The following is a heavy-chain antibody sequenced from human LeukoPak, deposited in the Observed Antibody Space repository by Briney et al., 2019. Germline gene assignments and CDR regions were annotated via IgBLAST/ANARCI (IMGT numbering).Heavy chain of an antibody. V-gene: IGHV4-34*01. D-gene: IGHD1-26*01. CDR1: GVSFSGYY. Sequence: SETLSLTCAVYGVSFSGYYWSWIRQPPGKGLEWIGEINHSGSTNYNPSLKSRVTISVDTSKNQFSLKLSSVTAADTAVYYCARFTRRLGRGADYWGQGTLVTVSS. J-gene: IGHJ4*02. CDR3: ARFTRRLGRGADY. CDR2: INHSGST.